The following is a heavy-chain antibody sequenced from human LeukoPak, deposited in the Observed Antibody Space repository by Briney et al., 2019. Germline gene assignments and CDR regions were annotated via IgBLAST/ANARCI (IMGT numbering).Heavy chain of an antibody. J-gene: IGHJ6*02. CDR3: ARFGVAYGVDV. CDR1: GFTFNTYW. D-gene: IGHD3-10*01. CDR2: IKPDGSVT. Sequence: GGSLMLSCVASGFTFNTYWMGWVRPPPGRGLDWVAYIKPDGSVTHYVGSVKGRFTISRDNAQNSLFLQMHSLRAEDTAVYYCARFGVAYGVDVWGQGSTVTVSS. V-gene: IGHV3-7*01.